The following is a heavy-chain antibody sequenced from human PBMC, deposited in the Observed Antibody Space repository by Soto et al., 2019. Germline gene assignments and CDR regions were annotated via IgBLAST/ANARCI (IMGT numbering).Heavy chain of an antibody. Sequence: QVQLQESGPGLVKPSPTLSLTCTVSGDSISSGGYFWNWIRQHPGKGLEWIGLIYYTGSTFYNPSLRSRVTFSVDTSKNHFSLKLTSVTAADTAVYFCARLSSSSSFDFWGQGTLVTVSS. V-gene: IGHV4-31*03. J-gene: IGHJ4*02. CDR1: GDSISSGGYF. CDR2: IYYTGST. D-gene: IGHD6-6*01. CDR3: ARLSSSSSFDF.